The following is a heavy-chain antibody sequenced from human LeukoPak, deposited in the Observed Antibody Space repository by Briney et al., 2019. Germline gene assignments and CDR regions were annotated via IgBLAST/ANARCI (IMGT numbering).Heavy chain of an antibody. J-gene: IGHJ4*02. CDR2: MPSRGATT. V-gene: IGHV3-23*01. CDR3: ARDLRTLDLFGELNY. D-gene: IGHD3-10*02. Sequence: GGSLRLSCAASGFTFSSYAMSWVRQAPGKGLEWVSTMPSRGATTYYADSVKGRFTISRDNTEKSLYLQMNSLRAEDTGVYYCARDLRTLDLFGELNYWGQGTLVTVSS. CDR1: GFTFSSYA.